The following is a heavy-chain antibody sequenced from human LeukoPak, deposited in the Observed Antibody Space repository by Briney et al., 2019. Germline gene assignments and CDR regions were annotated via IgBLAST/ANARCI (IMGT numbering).Heavy chain of an antibody. D-gene: IGHD5-18*01. V-gene: IGHV3-74*01. CDR3: TRASGNSYGYFDQ. Sequence: YPGGSLRLSCAASGLTISGYWMHWVRQGPGKGLVWVSRINGDASSTSYADSVKGRFTISRDNAKNTLYLQMNSLRAEDTGVYYCTRASGNSYGYFDQWGQGTLVTVSS. CDR1: GLTISGYW. J-gene: IGHJ4*02. CDR2: INGDASST.